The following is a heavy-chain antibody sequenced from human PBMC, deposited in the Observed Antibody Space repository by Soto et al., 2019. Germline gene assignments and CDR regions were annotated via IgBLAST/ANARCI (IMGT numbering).Heavy chain of an antibody. CDR1: GFTFNTYA. CDR2: ISGSGGTI. D-gene: IGHD2-21*02. CDR3: AKGFIVVVTAIRPDDNFDV. Sequence: PGGSLRLSCAASGFTFNTYAMNWVRQAPGKXLEWVASISGSGGTINYADSVKGRFTTSRDTSKNTLYLQMNSLSAEDTAVYYCAKGFIVVVTAIRPDDNFDVWGQGTMVTVSS. V-gene: IGHV3-23*01. J-gene: IGHJ3*01.